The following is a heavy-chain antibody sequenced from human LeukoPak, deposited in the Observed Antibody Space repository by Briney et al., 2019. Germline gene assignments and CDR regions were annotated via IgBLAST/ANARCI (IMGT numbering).Heavy chain of an antibody. D-gene: IGHD6-19*01. CDR3: ARGIAVADPFDY. CDR2: ISSSSGYI. Sequence: GGSLRLSCAASGFTFSSYGMHWVRQAPGKGLEWVSSISSSSGYIYYADSVKGRFTISRDNAKNSLYLQMNSLRAEDTAVYYCARGIAVADPFDYWGQGTLVTVSS. CDR1: GFTFSSYG. J-gene: IGHJ4*02. V-gene: IGHV3-21*01.